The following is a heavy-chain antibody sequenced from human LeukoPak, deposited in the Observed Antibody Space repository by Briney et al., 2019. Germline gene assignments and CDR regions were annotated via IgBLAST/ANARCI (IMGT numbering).Heavy chain of an antibody. Sequence: EGSLRLSCAASGFTFSDYYMSWIRQAPGKGLEWVSYISSSGSTIYYADSVKGRFTISRDNSKNTLYLQMNSLRAEDTAVYYCAKDSYALQQLVREEYFQHWGQGTLVTVSS. CDR2: ISSSGSTI. CDR1: GFTFSDYY. J-gene: IGHJ1*01. V-gene: IGHV3-11*04. CDR3: AKDSYALQQLVREEYFQH. D-gene: IGHD6-13*01.